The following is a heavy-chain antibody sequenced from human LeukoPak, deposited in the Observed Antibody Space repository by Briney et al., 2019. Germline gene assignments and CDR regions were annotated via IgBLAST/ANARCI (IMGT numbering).Heavy chain of an antibody. V-gene: IGHV4-59*01. CDR3: ARDRGYGDFPKYFDL. CDR2: IYYRGST. CDR1: GGSISSYY. J-gene: IGHJ2*01. Sequence: PSETLSLTCTVSGGSISSYYWSWIRQPPGKGLEWIGYIYYRGSTNYNPSLKSRVTISVDTSKNQFSLKLSSVTAADTAVYYCARDRGYGDFPKYFDLWGRGTLVTVSS. D-gene: IGHD4-17*01.